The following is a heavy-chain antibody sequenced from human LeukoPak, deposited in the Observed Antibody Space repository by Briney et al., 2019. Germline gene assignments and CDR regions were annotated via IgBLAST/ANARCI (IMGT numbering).Heavy chain of an antibody. Sequence: PSETLSLTCTVSGGSIIGYYWTWIRQPPGKGLEWIGYIYTSGSTNYNPSLKSRVAISVDTSKNQFSLTLSSVTAADTAVYYCARRWYSWHDHAFDIWGQGTMVTVSS. D-gene: IGHD1-1*01. V-gene: IGHV4-4*09. J-gene: IGHJ3*02. CDR2: IYTSGST. CDR3: ARRWYSWHDHAFDI. CDR1: GGSIIGYY.